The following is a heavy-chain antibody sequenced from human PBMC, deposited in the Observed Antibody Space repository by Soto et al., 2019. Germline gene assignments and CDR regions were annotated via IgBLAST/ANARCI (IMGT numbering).Heavy chain of an antibody. J-gene: IGHJ4*02. V-gene: IGHV3-74*01. D-gene: IGHD1-26*01. Sequence: DVDLVESGGALVQPGGSLRLSCAGSGFTFNNFWMHWVRQAPGKGLVWVARINTDGSVTSHADSVKGRVTISRDNAKSTLNLQMNSLRAEDSAMYYCARQTGLGATNYWCRGTLVTVSS. CDR1: GFTFNNFW. CDR3: ARQTGLGATNY. CDR2: INTDGSVT.